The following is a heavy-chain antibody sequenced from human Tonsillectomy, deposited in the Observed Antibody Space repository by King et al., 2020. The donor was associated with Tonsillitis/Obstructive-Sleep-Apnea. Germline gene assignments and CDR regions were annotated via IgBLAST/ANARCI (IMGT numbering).Heavy chain of an antibody. J-gene: IGHJ4*02. V-gene: IGHV4-34*01. Sequence: VQLQQWGAGLLKPSETLSLTCAVYGGSFSGYYWNWIRQPPGKGLGWIGEINHSGSTNYNPSLKSRVTISVDTSKNQFSLNLSSVTAADTAVYYCAREGVTTGEFDYWGQGTLVTVSS. D-gene: IGHD3-16*01. CDR2: INHSGST. CDR3: AREGVTTGEFDY. CDR1: GGSFSGYY.